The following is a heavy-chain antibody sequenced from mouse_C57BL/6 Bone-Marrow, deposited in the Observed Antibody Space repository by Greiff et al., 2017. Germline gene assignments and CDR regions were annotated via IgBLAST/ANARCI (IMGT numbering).Heavy chain of an antibody. J-gene: IGHJ2*01. CDR1: GYTFTRYG. D-gene: IGHD1-1*02. CDR3: ARTGSLGYYFDY. Sequence: VQLQQSGAELARPGASVKLSCKASGYTFTRYGISWVKQRPGQGLEWIGEIYPRSGNTSYNEKFKGKATLTADKSSSTAYMEIRSLTSEDSAVYVCARTGSLGYYFDYWGQGTTLTVSS. V-gene: IGHV1-81*01. CDR2: IYPRSGNT.